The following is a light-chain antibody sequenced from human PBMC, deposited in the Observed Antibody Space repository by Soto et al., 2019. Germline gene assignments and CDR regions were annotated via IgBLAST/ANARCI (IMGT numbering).Light chain of an antibody. J-gene: IGLJ1*01. CDR3: CSYSGSSSYV. CDR2: EGS. Sequence: QSALTQPASVSGSPGQSITISCTGTSSVVGSYNLVSWYQQHPGKAPKLMIYEGSKRPSGVSNRFSGSKSGNTASLTISGLQAEYEADYYSCSYSGSSSYVFGTGTKVTVL. CDR1: SSVVGSYNL. V-gene: IGLV2-23*01.